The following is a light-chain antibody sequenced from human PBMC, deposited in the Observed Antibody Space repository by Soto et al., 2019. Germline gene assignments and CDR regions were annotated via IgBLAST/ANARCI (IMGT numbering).Light chain of an antibody. CDR2: KAS. V-gene: IGKV1-5*03. CDR3: QHYDGYSNS. Sequence: DIQMTQSPSTLSASVGDSVKITCRASQRISIWLAWYQQKPGTAPKLLIYKASTLESGVPSRFSGSGSGTEFTLTISSLQPGDFATYYCQHYDGYSNSFGQGTKVEIK. J-gene: IGKJ2*01. CDR1: QRISIW.